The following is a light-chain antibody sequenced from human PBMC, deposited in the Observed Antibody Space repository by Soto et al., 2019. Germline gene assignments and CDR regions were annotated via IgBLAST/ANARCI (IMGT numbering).Light chain of an antibody. CDR2: GAS. Sequence: EIVLTQSPGTLSLSPGERATLSCRASQSVSSSYLAWYQQKPGQAPRLLIYGASSRATGIPDRFSGSWSGTDFTLTSSRLEPEDFAVYYCQQYGNSPRWTFGQGTKVEIK. CDR3: QQYGNSPRWT. V-gene: IGKV3-20*01. CDR1: QSVSSSY. J-gene: IGKJ1*01.